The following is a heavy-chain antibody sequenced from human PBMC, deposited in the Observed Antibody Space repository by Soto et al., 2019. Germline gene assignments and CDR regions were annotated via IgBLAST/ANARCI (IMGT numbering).Heavy chain of an antibody. D-gene: IGHD6-6*01. CDR2: ISAHNGNT. J-gene: IGHJ4*02. CDR1: GYAFTTYV. V-gene: IGHV1-18*01. Sequence: QVHLVQSGAEVKKPGASVKVSCKGYGYAFTTYVITWVRQAPGQGLEWMGWISAHNGNTNYAQKLQVRVNVTRDTSTSTAYIELRSLRSDDTAVYYFARGRDGDYGGQGALVTVSS. CDR3: ARGRDGDY.